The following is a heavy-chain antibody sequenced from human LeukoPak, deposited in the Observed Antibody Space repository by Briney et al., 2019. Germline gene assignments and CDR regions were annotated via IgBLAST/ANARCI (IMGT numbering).Heavy chain of an antibody. V-gene: IGHV3-64D*06. CDR1: GFTFSSYA. J-gene: IGHJ4*02. D-gene: IGHD6-13*01. CDR3: VKEAAFYDH. CDR2: ISSDGVST. Sequence: GGSLRLSCAASGFTFSSYAMSWVRQAPGKGLEYVSAISSDGVSTYYGASVKGRFTISRDNSKNTLYLQMSSLRVEDTALYYCVKEAAFYDHWGPGTLVTVSS.